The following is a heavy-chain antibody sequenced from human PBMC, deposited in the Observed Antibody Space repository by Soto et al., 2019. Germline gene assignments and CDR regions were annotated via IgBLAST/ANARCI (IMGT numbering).Heavy chain of an antibody. CDR3: AKEGYSSGWQPSYYYYYGMDV. Sequence: PGGSLRLSCAASGFTFSSYGMHWVRQAPGKGLEWVAVISYDGSNKYYADSVKGRFTISRDNSKNTLYLQMNSLRAEDTAVYYCAKEGYSSGWQPSYYYYYGMDVWGQGTTVTVSS. D-gene: IGHD6-19*01. CDR1: GFTFSSYG. V-gene: IGHV3-30*18. J-gene: IGHJ6*02. CDR2: ISYDGSNK.